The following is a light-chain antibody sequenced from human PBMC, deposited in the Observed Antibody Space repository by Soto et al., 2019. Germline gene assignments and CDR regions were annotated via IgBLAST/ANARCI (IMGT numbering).Light chain of an antibody. J-gene: IGKJ4*01. Sequence: EIVLTQSPGTLSLSPGERATLSCRASQSVSSNYLAWYQQKPGQAPRLLIYGASSRATGIPDRFSGSGSGTDFTLTISRLEPEDFVVYSCQQYGSSPPLTFGGGTKVEIK. CDR2: GAS. V-gene: IGKV3-20*01. CDR3: QQYGSSPPLT. CDR1: QSVSSNY.